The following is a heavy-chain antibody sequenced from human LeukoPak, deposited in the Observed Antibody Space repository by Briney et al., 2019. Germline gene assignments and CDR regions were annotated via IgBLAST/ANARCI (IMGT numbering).Heavy chain of an antibody. J-gene: IGHJ4*02. CDR3: ARRFGYCSGGSCYFDY. CDR1: GGSISSSSYY. D-gene: IGHD2-15*01. CDR2: IYYSGST. V-gene: IGHV4-39*01. Sequence: SETLSLTCTVSGGSISSSSYYWGWIRQPPGKGLEWIGSIYYSGSTYYNPSLKSRVTISVDTSKNQYALKLSSMTAADTAVYYCARRFGYCSGGSCYFDYWGQGTLVTVSS.